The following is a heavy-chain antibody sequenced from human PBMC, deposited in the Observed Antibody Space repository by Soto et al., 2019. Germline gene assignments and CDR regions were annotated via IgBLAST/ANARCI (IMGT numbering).Heavy chain of an antibody. CDR2: ISYDGSNK. Sequence: GGSLRLSCAASGFTFSSYGMHWVRQAPGKGLEWVAVISYDGSNKYYADSVKGRFTISRDNSKNTLYLQMNSLRAEDTAVYYCAKDSRIEKWGYSSSSWENDYWGQGTLVTVSS. CDR1: GFTFSSYG. CDR3: AKDSRIEKWGYSSSSWENDY. D-gene: IGHD6-13*01. J-gene: IGHJ4*02. V-gene: IGHV3-30*18.